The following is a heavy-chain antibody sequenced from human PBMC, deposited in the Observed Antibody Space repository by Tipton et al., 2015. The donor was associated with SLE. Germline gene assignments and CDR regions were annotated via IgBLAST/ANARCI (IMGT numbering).Heavy chain of an antibody. Sequence: TLSLTCTVSGGSISSGSYYWGWIRQPPGKGLEWIGSIYYSGSTYYNPSLKSRVTISVDTSKNQFSLKLSSVTAADTAVYYCAREALAVAGTGRWYFDLWGRGTLVTVSS. J-gene: IGHJ2*01. V-gene: IGHV4-39*07. CDR3: AREALAVAGTGRWYFDL. CDR2: IYYSGST. CDR1: GGSISSGSYY. D-gene: IGHD6-19*01.